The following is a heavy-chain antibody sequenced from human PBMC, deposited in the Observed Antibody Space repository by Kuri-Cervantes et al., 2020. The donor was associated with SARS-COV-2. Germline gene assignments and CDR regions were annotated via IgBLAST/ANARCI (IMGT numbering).Heavy chain of an antibody. CDR2: IRSKAYGGTT. J-gene: IGHJ5*02. V-gene: IGHV3-49*04. CDR3: ARDGGYYYDSSGPCWFDP. CDR1: GFTFGDYA. D-gene: IGHD3-22*01. Sequence: GESLKISCTASGFTFGDYAMSWVRQAPGKGLEWVGFIRSKAYGGTTEYAASVKGRFTISRDDSKSIAYLQMNSLRAEDTAVYYCARDGGYYYDSSGPCWFDPWGQGTLVTVSS.